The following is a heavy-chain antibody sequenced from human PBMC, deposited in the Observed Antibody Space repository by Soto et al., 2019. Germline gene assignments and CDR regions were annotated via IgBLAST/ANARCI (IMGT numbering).Heavy chain of an antibody. J-gene: IGHJ4*02. D-gene: IGHD6-19*01. CDR3: ARSVAVPGAHIDY. V-gene: IGHV4-59*11. CDR2: VYYTGST. CDR1: GSSISGPY. Sequence: SETLSLTCSVSGSSISGPYWSWIRQSPGKGLEWLGYVYYTGSTNYSPSLRSRVSISVDTSKNEFSLRLSSVTAADTAVYFCARSVAVPGAHIDYWGQGTQVTVSS.